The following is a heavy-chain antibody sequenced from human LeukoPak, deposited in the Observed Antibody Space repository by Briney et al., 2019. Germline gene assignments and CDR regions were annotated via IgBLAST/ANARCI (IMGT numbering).Heavy chain of an antibody. CDR3: ARRLLYGGDY. D-gene: IGHD3-10*01. J-gene: IGHJ4*02. V-gene: IGHV5-51*01. Sequence: GESLKISCEASGYSFTSHWIAWVRQMPGKGLEWMGIIYPGDSDTRYSPSFQGQVTISADKSISTAYLQWSSLKASDSAMYYCARRLLYGGDYWGQGTLVTVSS. CDR2: IYPGDSDT. CDR1: GYSFTSHW.